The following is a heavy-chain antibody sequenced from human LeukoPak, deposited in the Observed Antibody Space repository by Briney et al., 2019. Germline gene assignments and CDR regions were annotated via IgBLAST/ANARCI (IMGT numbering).Heavy chain of an antibody. CDR3: ARDLRSSSWSYYFDY. J-gene: IGHJ4*02. CDR1: GDSIREYY. CDR2: AFYSGST. Sequence: SETLSLTCTVSGDSIREYYWSWIRQPPGKGLEWIGYAFYSGSTNYNPSLKSRVTTSVDTSKNQLSLKLSSVTAADTAVYYCARDLRSSSWSYYFDYWGQGTLVTVSS. D-gene: IGHD6-13*01. V-gene: IGHV4-59*01.